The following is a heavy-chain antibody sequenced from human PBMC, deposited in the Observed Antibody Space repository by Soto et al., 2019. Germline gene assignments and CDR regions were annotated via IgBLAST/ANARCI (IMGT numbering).Heavy chain of an antibody. CDR2: INEGPGDT. CDR3: AKTHYDILDY. Sequence: PGGSLRLSCTASGFTFSTYAMSWVRQAPGKGLEWVSAINEGPGDTFYTDSVKGRFTISRDDSKDTLYLQMNSLRAEDTAIYYCAKTHYDILDYWGQGTLVTVSS. D-gene: IGHD3-9*01. V-gene: IGHV3-23*01. CDR1: GFTFSTYA. J-gene: IGHJ4*02.